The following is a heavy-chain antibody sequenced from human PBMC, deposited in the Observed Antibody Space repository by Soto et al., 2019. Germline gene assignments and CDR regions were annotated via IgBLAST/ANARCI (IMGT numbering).Heavy chain of an antibody. V-gene: IGHV4-39*01. J-gene: IGHJ4*02. CDR3: ASGNYYDSSGYYYEMFDY. Sequence: SETLSLTCTVSGGSISSSSYYWGWIRQPPGKGLEWIGSIYYSGSTYYNPSLKSRVTIPVDTSMNQFSLKLSSVTAADTAVYYCASGNYYDSSGYYYEMFDYWGQGTLVTVSS. D-gene: IGHD3-22*01. CDR1: GGSISSSSYY. CDR2: IYYSGST.